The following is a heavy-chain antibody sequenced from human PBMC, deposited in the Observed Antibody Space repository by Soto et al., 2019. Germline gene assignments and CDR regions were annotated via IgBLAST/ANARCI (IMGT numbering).Heavy chain of an antibody. CDR1: GFTFSSYG. CDR2: ISYDGSNK. V-gene: IGHV3-30*03. CDR3: AGDWYFDL. Sequence: ESGGGVVQPGRSLRLSCAASGFTFSSYGMHWVRQAPGKGLEWVAVISYDGSNKYYADSVKGRFTISRDNSKNTLYLQMNSLRAEDTAVYYCAGDWYFDLWGRGTLVTVSS. J-gene: IGHJ2*01.